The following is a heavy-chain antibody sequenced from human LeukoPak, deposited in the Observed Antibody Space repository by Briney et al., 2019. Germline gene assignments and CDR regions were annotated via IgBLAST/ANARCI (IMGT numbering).Heavy chain of an antibody. J-gene: IGHJ3*02. Sequence: GGSLRLSCAASGFTFSSYAMSWGRLAPGQGLERVSAVSGSGGSTYYDDSVKGRFTISRDNTKNTLYLQMNSLRDEDTAVYYSAKDLSPSHYDYSAFDIWGQGRMVTVSS. V-gene: IGHV3-23*02. CDR3: AKDLSPSHYDYSAFDI. D-gene: IGHD5-12*01. CDR2: VSGSGGST. CDR1: GFTFSSYA.